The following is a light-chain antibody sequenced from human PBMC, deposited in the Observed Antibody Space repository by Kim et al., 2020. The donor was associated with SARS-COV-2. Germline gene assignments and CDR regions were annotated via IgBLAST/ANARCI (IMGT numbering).Light chain of an antibody. CDR1: QGISSA. V-gene: IGKV1-13*02. CDR2: DAS. J-gene: IGKJ5*01. CDR3: QQVYSYPIT. Sequence: AFVGDSVTITCRASQGISSALAWYQQTSGKAPKLLIYDASNLESGVPSRFSGSGSGTDFTLTISSVQPEDFATYYCQQVYSYPITFGQGTRLEIK.